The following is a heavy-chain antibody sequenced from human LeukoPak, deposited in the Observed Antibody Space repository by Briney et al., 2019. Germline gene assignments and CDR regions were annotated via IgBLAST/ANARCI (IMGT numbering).Heavy chain of an antibody. CDR2: INHSGST. J-gene: IGHJ5*02. CDR3: AGITMVRGVIKQYNWFDP. CDR1: GGSFSGYY. D-gene: IGHD3-10*01. V-gene: IGHV4-34*01. Sequence: SETLSLTCAVYGGSFSGYYWSWIRQPPGKGLEWIGEINHSGSTNYNPSLKSRVTISVDTSKNQFSLKLSSVTAADTAVYYCAGITMVRGVIKQYNWFDPWGRGTLVTVSS.